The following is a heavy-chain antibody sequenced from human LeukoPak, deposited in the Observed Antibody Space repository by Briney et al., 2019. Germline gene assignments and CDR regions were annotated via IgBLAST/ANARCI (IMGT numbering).Heavy chain of an antibody. D-gene: IGHD3-10*01. CDR1: GFIFSSYS. Sequence: GGSLRLSCAASGFIFSSYSMNWVRQAPGKGLEWVSYISSGSNTIYYADSVKGRSTISRGNAKNSLYLQMNSLRAEDTAVYYCARVPWFGEPNSGGDSGYWGQGTLVTVS. V-gene: IGHV3-48*01. CDR2: ISSGSNTI. CDR3: ARVPWFGEPNSGGDSGY. J-gene: IGHJ4*02.